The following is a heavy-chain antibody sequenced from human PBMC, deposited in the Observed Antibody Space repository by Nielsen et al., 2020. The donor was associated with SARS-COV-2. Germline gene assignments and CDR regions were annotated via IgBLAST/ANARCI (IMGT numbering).Heavy chain of an antibody. CDR1: GDSVSRDIG. V-gene: IGHV6-1*01. J-gene: IGHJ4*02. D-gene: IGHD5-12*01. Sequence: SQTLSLTCAISGDSVSRDIGWNWIRQSPSRGLEWLGRTYYRSKWYNDYAVSVRSRMTINPDTSKNQFSLQLSSVTPEDTAVYYCARGWLRGYFDLWGQGTLVTVFS. CDR3: ARGWLRGYFDL. CDR2: TYYRSKWYN.